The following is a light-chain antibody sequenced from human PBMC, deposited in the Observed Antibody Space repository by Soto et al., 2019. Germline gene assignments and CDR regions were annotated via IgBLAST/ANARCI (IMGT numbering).Light chain of an antibody. J-gene: IGKJ1*01. CDR3: QQYNSYSPWT. V-gene: IGKV1-5*03. CDR2: KAS. CDR1: QTISSW. Sequence: DIQMTQSPSTLSGSVGDRVTITCRASQTISSWLAWYQQKPGKAPKLLIYKASTLKSGFPSRFSGSGSGTEFTLTISSLQPDDFATYYCQQYNSYSPWTFGQGTKVEIK.